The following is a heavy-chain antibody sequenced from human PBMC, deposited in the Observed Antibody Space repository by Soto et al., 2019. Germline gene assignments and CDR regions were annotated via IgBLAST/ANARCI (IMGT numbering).Heavy chain of an antibody. J-gene: IGHJ5*02. D-gene: IGHD2-21*01. Sequence: LSLTCAVSGYSLSSGYFWGWIRQPPGRGLEWIGNIYHGGSYYNNPSLKSRVTISLDTSKNHFSLILRSVTAADTAVYYCVRESHISFDRWCPGTLVTGFS. V-gene: IGHV4-38-2*02. CDR1: GYSLSSGYF. CDR3: VRESHISFDR. CDR2: IYHGGSY.